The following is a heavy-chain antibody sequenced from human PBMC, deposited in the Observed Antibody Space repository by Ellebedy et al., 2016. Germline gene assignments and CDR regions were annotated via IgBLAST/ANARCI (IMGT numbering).Heavy chain of an antibody. CDR1: GFTFSNYA. J-gene: IGHJ3*02. V-gene: IGHV3-23*01. Sequence: GESLKISXAASGFTFSNYALSWVRQAPGKGLEWVSAISTRGGGTFYADSVMGRFTISRDNSKSTLYLQMNSLRAEDTAVYYCANLEGDSRPNDTSDIWGQGTMVTVSS. D-gene: IGHD2-21*02. CDR2: ISTRGGGT. CDR3: ANLEGDSRPNDTSDI.